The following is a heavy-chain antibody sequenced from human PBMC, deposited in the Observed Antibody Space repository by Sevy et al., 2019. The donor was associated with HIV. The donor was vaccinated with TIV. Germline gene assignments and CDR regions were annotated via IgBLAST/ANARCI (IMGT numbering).Heavy chain of an antibody. J-gene: IGHJ3*01. D-gene: IGHD3-10*01. CDR1: GFTFSNYG. V-gene: IGHV3-23*01. Sequence: GGSLRLSCAAFGFTFSNYGMTWVRQAPVKGLEWVSSVSGSGGKRYNADSVKGRFTISRDNSKNTLYLQMNSLRAEDTAVYYCARRGNYYGDAFDFWGQGTVVTVSS. CDR2: VSGSGGKR. CDR3: ARRGNYYGDAFDF.